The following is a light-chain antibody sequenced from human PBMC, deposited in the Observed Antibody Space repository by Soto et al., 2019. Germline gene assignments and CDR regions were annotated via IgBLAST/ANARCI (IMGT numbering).Light chain of an antibody. CDR1: QSVSSSY. CDR2: DAS. J-gene: IGKJ1*01. V-gene: IGKV3-20*01. CDR3: QQYGSSPQT. Sequence: IVLTQSPGTLSLSPGERATLSCRASQSVSSSYLAWYQQKPGQAPRLLIYDASSRATGIPDRFSGSGSGTDSTLTISSLEPEDFAVYYCQQYGSSPQTFGEGTKVEIK.